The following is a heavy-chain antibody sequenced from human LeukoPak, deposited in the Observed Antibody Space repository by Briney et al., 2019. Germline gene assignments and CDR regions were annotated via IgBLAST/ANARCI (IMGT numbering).Heavy chain of an antibody. V-gene: IGHV1-69*05. J-gene: IGHJ6*03. CDR1: VGTFSSYA. CDR2: IIPIFGTA. CDR3: ASTGDYYYYMDV. Sequence: ASVKVSCKASVGTFSSYAISWVRQAPGQGLEWMGGIIPIFGTANYAQKFQGRVTITTDESTSAAYMELSRLRSEDTAVYFCASTGDYYYYMDVWGKGTTVTVPS. D-gene: IGHD3-10*01.